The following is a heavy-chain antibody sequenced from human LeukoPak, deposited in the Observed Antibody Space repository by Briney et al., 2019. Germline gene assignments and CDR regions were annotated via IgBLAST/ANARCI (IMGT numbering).Heavy chain of an antibody. D-gene: IGHD2-15*01. CDR1: GDSVSTNSVG. Sequence: SQTLSLTCVISGDSVSTNSVGWHWIRQSPSRGLEWLGRTYYRSKWYNDYAVSVKSRITINPDTSKNQFSLQLNSVTPEDTAVYYCARALGYCSGGSCYPKGGYYYYGMDVWGQGTTVTVSS. J-gene: IGHJ6*02. CDR2: TYYRSKWYN. CDR3: ARALGYCSGGSCYPKGGYYYYGMDV. V-gene: IGHV6-1*01.